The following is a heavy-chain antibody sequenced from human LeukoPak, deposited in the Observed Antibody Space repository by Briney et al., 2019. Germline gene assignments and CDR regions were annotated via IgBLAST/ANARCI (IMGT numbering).Heavy chain of an antibody. CDR3: AREQLEPPSDY. V-gene: IGHV4-34*01. Sequence: PSETLSLTCAVYGGSFSGYYWSWIRQPPGKGLEWIREINHSGSTNYNPSLKSRVTTSVDTSKNQFSLKLSSVTAADTAVYYCAREQLEPPSDYWGQGTLVTVSS. D-gene: IGHD1-1*01. J-gene: IGHJ4*02. CDR1: GGSFSGYY. CDR2: INHSGST.